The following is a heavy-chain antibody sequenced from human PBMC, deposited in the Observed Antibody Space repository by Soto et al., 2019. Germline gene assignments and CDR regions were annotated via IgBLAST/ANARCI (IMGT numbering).Heavy chain of an antibody. V-gene: IGHV3-23*01. CDR2: ILAGGSST. J-gene: IGHJ6*03. CDR1: GFTFGSYA. Sequence: EVQLLESGGGLVQPGGSLRLSCAASGFTFGSYAMSWVRQAPGKGLEWVSTILAGGSSTYYADSVKGRFSMSRENSEHTLYLQMNSLRAEDTAVYYCAKHTSTVPYYMDVWGKGTTVTVSS. D-gene: IGHD4-4*01. CDR3: AKHTSTVPYYMDV.